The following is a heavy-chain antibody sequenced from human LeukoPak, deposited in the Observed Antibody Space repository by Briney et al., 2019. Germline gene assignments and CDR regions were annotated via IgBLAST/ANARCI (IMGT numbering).Heavy chain of an antibody. V-gene: IGHV3-48*01. CDR1: GFTFSSYS. CDR2: ISSSSSTI. CDR3: ARDGTLDV. J-gene: IGHJ6*04. Sequence: SGGFLRLSCAASGFTFSSYSMNWVRQAPGKGLEWVSYISSSSSTIYYADSVKGRFTISRDNAKNSLYLQMNSLRAEDTAVYYCARDGTLDVWGKGTPVTVSS. D-gene: IGHD1-1*01.